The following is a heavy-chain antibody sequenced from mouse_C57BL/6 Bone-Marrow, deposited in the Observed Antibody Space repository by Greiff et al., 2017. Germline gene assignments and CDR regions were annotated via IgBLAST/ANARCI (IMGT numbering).Heavy chain of an antibody. D-gene: IGHD4-1*01. J-gene: IGHJ2*01. CDR1: GYTFTSYW. V-gene: IGHV1-59*01. CDR3: AKAGNYFDY. Sequence: VQLQQPGAELVRPGTSVTLSCKASGYTFTSYWMHWVKQRPGQGLEWIGVIDPSDSYTNYNQKFKGKATLTVDTSSSTAYMQLSSLTSEDSAVYYCAKAGNYFDYWGQGTTLTVSS. CDR2: IDPSDSYT.